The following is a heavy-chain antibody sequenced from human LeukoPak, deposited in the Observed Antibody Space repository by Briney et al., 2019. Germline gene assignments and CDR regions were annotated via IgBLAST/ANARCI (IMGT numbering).Heavy chain of an antibody. J-gene: IGHJ6*02. CDR1: GGTFSSYA. D-gene: IGHD5-18*01. Sequence: SVKVSCKASGGTFSSYAISWVRQAPGQGLEWMGRIIPIFGIANYAQKFQGRVTITADKSTSTAYMELSSLRSEDTAVYYCARDQSRGRGYSYGRRGAYYYYGMAVCGQGTTVTVSS. CDR2: IIPIFGIA. V-gene: IGHV1-69*04. CDR3: ARDQSRGRGYSYGRRGAYYYYGMAV.